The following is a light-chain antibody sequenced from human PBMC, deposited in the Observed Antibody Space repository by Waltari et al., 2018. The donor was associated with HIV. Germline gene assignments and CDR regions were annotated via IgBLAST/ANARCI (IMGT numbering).Light chain of an antibody. Sequence: SCIGSGSDIAVYNYISWYQHPPDGAPRLVVFNTNSRPSGSPFRFAGSKSGNPASLTISGLQAEDEGIYYCSSYASGGSLLFGGGTKVTVL. CDR3: SSYASGGSLL. CDR2: NTN. V-gene: IGLV2-14*01. J-gene: IGLJ3*02. CDR1: GSDIAVYNY.